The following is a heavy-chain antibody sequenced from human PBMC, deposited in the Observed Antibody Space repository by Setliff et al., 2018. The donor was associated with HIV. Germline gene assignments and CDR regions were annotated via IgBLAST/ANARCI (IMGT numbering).Heavy chain of an antibody. J-gene: IGHJ4*02. CDR3: AKDRDQWDVVVITPLGY. CDR1: GFTFSSYG. V-gene: IGHV3-30*02. Sequence: PGGSLRLSCAASGFTFSSYGMHWVRQAPGKGLEWVAFIRYDGSNKYYADSGKGRFTISRDNSKNTLYLQMNSLIAEDTDVYYCAKDRDQWDVVVITPLGYWGQGTLVTVSS. CDR2: IRYDGSNK. D-gene: IGHD3-22*01.